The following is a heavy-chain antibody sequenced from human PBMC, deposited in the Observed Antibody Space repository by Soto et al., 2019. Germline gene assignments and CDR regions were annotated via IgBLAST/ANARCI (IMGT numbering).Heavy chain of an antibody. CDR2: ISGSGGST. D-gene: IGHD2-2*01. V-gene: IGHV3-23*01. J-gene: IGHJ4*02. Sequence: GGSLRLSCAASGFTFSSYAMSWVRQAPGKGLEWVSAISGSGGSTYYADSVKGRFTISRDNSKNTLYLQMNSLRAEDTAVYYCAKDDRTYCSSTSCPNFDYWGQGTLVTVSS. CDR1: GFTFSSYA. CDR3: AKDDRTYCSSTSCPNFDY.